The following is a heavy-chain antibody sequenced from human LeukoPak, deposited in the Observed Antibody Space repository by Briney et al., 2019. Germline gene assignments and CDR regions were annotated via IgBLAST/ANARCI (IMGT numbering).Heavy chain of an antibody. CDR3: ARAHSIASYYYGVDV. Sequence: SETLSLTCTVSGGSISSSYSYWGWIRQPPGKGLEWIGNIYYSGSTYYSPSLTSRVTVSVDTSENQFSLKLSSVTAADTAVYYCARAHSIASYYYGVDVWGQGTTVTVSS. CDR2: IYYSGST. V-gene: IGHV4-39*07. CDR1: GGSISSSYSY. D-gene: IGHD2/OR15-2a*01. J-gene: IGHJ6*02.